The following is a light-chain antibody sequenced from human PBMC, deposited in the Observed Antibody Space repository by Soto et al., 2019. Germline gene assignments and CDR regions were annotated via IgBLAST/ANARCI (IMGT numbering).Light chain of an antibody. V-gene: IGKV3-20*01. Sequence: EIVLTQSPGTLSLSPGERATLSCRASQRVNSNYLAWHQQTPGQATRMLIYAASSSATGIPGRFSGSGSGTDFTLTISRLEPEDFAVYDCQQYGSSTGVTFGPGTKVDI. CDR1: QRVNSNY. CDR3: QQYGSSTGVT. CDR2: AAS. J-gene: IGKJ3*01.